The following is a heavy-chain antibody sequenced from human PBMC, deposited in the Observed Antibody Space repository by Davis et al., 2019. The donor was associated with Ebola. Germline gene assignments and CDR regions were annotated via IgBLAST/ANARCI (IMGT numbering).Heavy chain of an antibody. Sequence: HSQTLSLTCYISGDSVSGSSGAWNWIRQSPSRGLEWLGRTYYSSKWYTDSTLSVKSRITISADTAKNQLSLHLDSVTPEDTAVYYCARGAQYVLWGQGTLVTVSS. D-gene: IGHD3-16*01. V-gene: IGHV6-1*01. CDR1: GDSVSGSSGA. CDR3: ARGAQYVL. J-gene: IGHJ4*02. CDR2: TYYSSKWYT.